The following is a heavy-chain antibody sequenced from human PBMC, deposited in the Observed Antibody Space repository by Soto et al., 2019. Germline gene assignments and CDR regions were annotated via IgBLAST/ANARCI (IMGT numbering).Heavy chain of an antibody. CDR2: ISYSGST. CDR1: GDSISSSSYY. D-gene: IGHD2-15*01. V-gene: IGHV4-39*01. CDR3: ARRRRCSGTNCATRNDWYFDL. J-gene: IGHJ2*01. Sequence: QLQLQESGPGLVKPSETLSLTCIVSGDSISSSSYYWVWIRQPPGKGLEWIGSISYSGSTFYNPSLKSKVTLPVDTSKTKFSLQLSFVNAADTAIYYCARRRRCSGTNCATRNDWYFDLWGRGTLVTLSS.